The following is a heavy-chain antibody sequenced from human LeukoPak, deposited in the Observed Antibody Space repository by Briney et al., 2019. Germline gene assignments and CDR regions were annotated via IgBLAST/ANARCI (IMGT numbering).Heavy chain of an antibody. CDR2: IHSGGNT. V-gene: IGHV3-53*01. D-gene: IGHD2-21*01. Sequence: GGSLRLSCAASGFTVSTNYMNWVRQAPGKGLEWVSVIHSGGNTYYADSVKGRFTISRDNSKNMLFLQMNSLRAEDTAVYYCTGMWWRGTLVVDLWGRGTLVTVFS. CDR3: TGMWWRGTLVVDL. CDR1: GFTVSTNY. J-gene: IGHJ2*01.